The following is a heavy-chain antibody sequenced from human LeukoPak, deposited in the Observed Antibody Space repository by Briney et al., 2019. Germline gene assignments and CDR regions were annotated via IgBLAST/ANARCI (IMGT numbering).Heavy chain of an antibody. Sequence: GGSLRLSCAASGFTFSSYHINWVRQAPGKGLEWVSYISSSSSTIYYADSVKGRFTIPRDNARNSLYLQMNSLRDEDTAVYYCARETNYYGSGNYLDYWGQGTLVTVSS. V-gene: IGHV3-48*02. CDR2: ISSSSSTI. D-gene: IGHD3-10*01. CDR3: ARETNYYGSGNYLDY. J-gene: IGHJ4*02. CDR1: GFTFSSYH.